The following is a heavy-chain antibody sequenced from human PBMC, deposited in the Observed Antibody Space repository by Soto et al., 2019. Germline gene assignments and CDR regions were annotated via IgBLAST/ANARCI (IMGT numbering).Heavy chain of an antibody. CDR2: INSGSNSI. V-gene: IGHV3-48*02. J-gene: IGHJ6*02. Sequence: GGSLRLSCAASGFTFRTYSMNWVRRAPGKGLEWLSYINSGSNSISYADSVKGRFTISRDNAKNSLSLEMNSLRDEDTAVYYCAREPPLGAYTMDVWGQGTTVTVSS. D-gene: IGHD3-16*01. CDR1: GFTFRTYS. CDR3: AREPPLGAYTMDV.